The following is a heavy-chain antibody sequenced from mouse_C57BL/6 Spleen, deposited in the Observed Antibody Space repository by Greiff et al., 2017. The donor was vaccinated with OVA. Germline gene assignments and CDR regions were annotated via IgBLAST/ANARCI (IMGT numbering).Heavy chain of an antibody. D-gene: IGHD1-1*01. Sequence: VQLQQPGAELVRPGSSVKLSCKASGYTFTSYWMDWVKQRPGQGLEWIGNIYPSDSETHYNQKFKDKATLTVDKSSSTAYMQLSSLTSADSAVYYCAREVQDYYGSSYGFAYWGQGTLVTVSA. CDR1: GYTFTSYW. J-gene: IGHJ3*01. V-gene: IGHV1-61*01. CDR2: IYPSDSET. CDR3: AREVQDYYGSSYGFAY.